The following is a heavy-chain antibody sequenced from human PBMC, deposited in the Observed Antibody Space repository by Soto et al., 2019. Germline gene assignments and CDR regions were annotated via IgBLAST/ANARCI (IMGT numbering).Heavy chain of an antibody. V-gene: IGHV5-10-1*01. Sequence: PGESLKISCKGSGYSFTSYWISWVRQMPGKGLEWMGRTDPSDSYTNYSPSFQGHVTISADKSISTAYLQWSSLKASDTAMYYCARIYGGDSDWYFDLGGRGTQVTVSS. CDR2: TDPSDSYT. CDR3: ARIYGGDSDWYFDL. J-gene: IGHJ2*01. CDR1: GYSFTSYW. D-gene: IGHD2-21*02.